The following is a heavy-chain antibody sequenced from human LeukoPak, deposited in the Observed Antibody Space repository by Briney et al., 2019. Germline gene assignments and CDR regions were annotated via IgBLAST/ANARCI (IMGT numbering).Heavy chain of an antibody. CDR3: ARDQYYYDSSGPGLLDAFDI. Sequence: GASVKVSCKASGGTFSSYAISWVRQAPGQGLEWMGGIIPIFGTANYAQKLQGRVTMTTDTSTSTAYMELRSLRSDDTAVYYCARDQYYYDSSGPGLLDAFDIWGQGTMVTVSS. CDR2: IIPIFGTA. CDR1: GGTFSSYA. J-gene: IGHJ3*02. D-gene: IGHD3-22*01. V-gene: IGHV1-69*05.